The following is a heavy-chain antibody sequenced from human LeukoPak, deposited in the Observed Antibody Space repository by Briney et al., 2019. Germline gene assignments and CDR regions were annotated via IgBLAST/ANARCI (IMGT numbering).Heavy chain of an antibody. CDR3: ARDSSGYYSLGASDI. D-gene: IGHD3-22*01. J-gene: IGHJ3*02. CDR2: IFDSGYT. CDR1: GGSISCGGYY. V-gene: IGHV4-31*03. Sequence: SQTLSLTCTVSGGSISCGGYYWSWIRQHPGKGLERIGYIFDSGYTYYNPSLKSRVNISEDTSKNQFSLRLSSVTAADTAIYYCARDSSGYYSLGASDIWGQGTMVTVSS.